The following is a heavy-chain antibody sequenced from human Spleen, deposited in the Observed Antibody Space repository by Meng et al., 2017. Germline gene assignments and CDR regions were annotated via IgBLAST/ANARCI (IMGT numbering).Heavy chain of an antibody. D-gene: IGHD1-26*01. J-gene: IGHJ4*02. CDR3: ARLTGRYYFDY. Sequence: QAPLQAPGPGLVRLSETLSLTCTVAGGSVSSGNSYWSWIRQPPGKGLEWIGYIYYSGSTNYNPSLKSRVTISVDTSKNQFSLKLSSVTAADTAVYYCARLTGRYYFDYWGQGTLVTVSS. CDR2: IYYSGST. CDR1: GGSVSSGNSY. V-gene: IGHV4-61*01.